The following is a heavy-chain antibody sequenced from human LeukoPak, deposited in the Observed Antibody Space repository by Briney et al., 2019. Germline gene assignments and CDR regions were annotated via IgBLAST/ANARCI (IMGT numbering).Heavy chain of an antibody. D-gene: IGHD6-19*01. V-gene: IGHV3-21*01. CDR3: AKDSSGWYEWEY. Sequence: GGSLRLSCAASGFTFSSYSMNWVRQAPGKGLEWVSSISSSNIYYADSVKGRFTISRDNAKNSLYLQMNSLRAEDTAVYYCAKDSSGWYEWEYWGQGTLVTVSS. CDR1: GFTFSSYS. CDR2: ISSSNI. J-gene: IGHJ4*02.